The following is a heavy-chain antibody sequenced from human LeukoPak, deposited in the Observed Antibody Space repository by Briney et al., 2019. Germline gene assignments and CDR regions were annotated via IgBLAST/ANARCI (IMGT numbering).Heavy chain of an antibody. V-gene: IGHV3-7*01. D-gene: IGHD1-26*01. CDR2: IKQDGSEK. CDR1: GFTFSSYW. CDR3: ARDPEEWELLFDY. Sequence: GGSLRLSCAASGFTFSSYWMSWVRQAPGKGLEWVANIKQDGSEKYHVDSVKGRFTISRDNAKNSLYLQMNSLRAEDTAVYYCARDPEEWELLFDYWGQGTLVTVSS. J-gene: IGHJ4*02.